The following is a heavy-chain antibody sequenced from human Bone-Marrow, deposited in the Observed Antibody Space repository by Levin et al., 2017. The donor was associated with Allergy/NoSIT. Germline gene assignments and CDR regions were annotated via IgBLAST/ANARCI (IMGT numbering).Heavy chain of an antibody. V-gene: IGHV3-30*18. CDR1: FFPFLPSF. Sequence: PGWSFRLFCSSSFFPFLPSFLHWVRQAPGKGLEWVAVISYDESEKYYADSAKGRFTLSLSHSKNTLYLQMNSLRAEDTAVYYCAKDRTTVTMWGSYYYYGMDVWGQGTTVTVSS. J-gene: IGHJ6*02. D-gene: IGHD4-17*01. CDR2: ISYDESEK. CDR3: AKDRTTVTMWGSYYYYGMDV.